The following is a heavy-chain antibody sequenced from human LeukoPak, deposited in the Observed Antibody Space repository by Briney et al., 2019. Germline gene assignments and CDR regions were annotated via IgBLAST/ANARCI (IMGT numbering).Heavy chain of an antibody. J-gene: IGHJ4*02. CDR2: IIPIFGTA. CDR3: ARLKQRSPVVGGYSRGALGY. Sequence: SVKVSCKASGGTFGSYAISWVRQAPGQGLEWMGGIIPIFGTANYAQKFQGRVTITADESTSTAYMELSSLRSEDTAVYYCARLKQRSPVVGGYSRGALGYWGQGTLVTVSS. D-gene: IGHD3-22*01. V-gene: IGHV1-69*13. CDR1: GGTFGSYA.